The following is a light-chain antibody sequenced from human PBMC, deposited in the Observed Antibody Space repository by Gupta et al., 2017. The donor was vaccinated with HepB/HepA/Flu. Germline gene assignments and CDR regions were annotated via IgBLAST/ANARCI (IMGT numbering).Light chain of an antibody. J-gene: IGLJ2*01. CDR1: SSNIGDNT. V-gene: IGLV1-44*01. CDR2: NDN. CDR3: AAWDDSLNGQRI. Sequence: QSVLTQPPSASGAPGQRFSISCSGSSSNIGDNTASWYQLLPETAPKLLILNDNDRPSGVPDRFSGSKSGTSATLAISGLQSEDEGGYYCAAWDDSLNGQRIFGGGTKLTVL.